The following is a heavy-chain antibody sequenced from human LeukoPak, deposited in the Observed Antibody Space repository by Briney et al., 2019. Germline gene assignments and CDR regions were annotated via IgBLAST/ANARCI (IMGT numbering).Heavy chain of an antibody. V-gene: IGHV4-38-2*01. CDR3: ARVNRNPEY. CDR1: GYSISRGYH. D-gene: IGHD1-14*01. Sequence: SETLSLTCAVSGYSISRGYHWGWIRQPPGKGLEWIGSIHRSGSTYYNSSLKSRVTISVDTSKNQFSLKVSSVTAADTAVYYCARVNRNPEYWGRRTVVSVSS. J-gene: IGHJ4*02. CDR2: IHRSGST.